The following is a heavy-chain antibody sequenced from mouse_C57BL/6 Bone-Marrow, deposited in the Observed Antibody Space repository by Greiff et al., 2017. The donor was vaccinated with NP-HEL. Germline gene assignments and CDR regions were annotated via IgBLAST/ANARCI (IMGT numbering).Heavy chain of an antibody. V-gene: IGHV1-63*01. CDR1: GYTFTNYW. Sequence: QVQLKESGAELVRPGTSVKMSCKASGYTFTNYWIGWAKQRPGHGLEWIGDIYPGGGYTNYNEKFKGKATLTADKSSSTAYMQFSSLTSEDSAIYYCARYGSNPYYFDYGGQGTTLTVSS. CDR3: ARYGSNPYYFDY. CDR2: IYPGGGYT. J-gene: IGHJ2*01. D-gene: IGHD1-1*02.